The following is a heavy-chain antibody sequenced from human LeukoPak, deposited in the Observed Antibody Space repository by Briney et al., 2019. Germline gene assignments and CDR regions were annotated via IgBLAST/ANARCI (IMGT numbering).Heavy chain of an antibody. J-gene: IGHJ3*02. D-gene: IGHD6-25*01. CDR1: GGSISSSSYY. Sequence: SETLSLTCTVSGGSISSSSYYWGWISQPPGKGLEWIGSIYYSGSTYYNPSLKSRVTISVDTSKNQFSLKLSSVTAADTAVYYCARRAAGAFDIWGQGTMVTVSS. V-gene: IGHV4-39*01. CDR2: IYYSGST. CDR3: ARRAAGAFDI.